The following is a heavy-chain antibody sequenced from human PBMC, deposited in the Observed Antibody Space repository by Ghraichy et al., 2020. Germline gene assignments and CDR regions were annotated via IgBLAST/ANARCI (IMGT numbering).Heavy chain of an antibody. V-gene: IGHV1-69*06. Sequence: SVKVSRKASGGTFSSYAISWVRQAPGQGLEWMGGIIPIFGTANYAQKFQGRVTITADKSTSTAYMELSSLRSEDTAVYYCARDLDYDRSGYSVDAFDIWGQGIMVTVSS. CDR1: GGTFSSYA. CDR2: IIPIFGTA. D-gene: IGHD3-22*01. CDR3: ARDLDYDRSGYSVDAFDI. J-gene: IGHJ3*02.